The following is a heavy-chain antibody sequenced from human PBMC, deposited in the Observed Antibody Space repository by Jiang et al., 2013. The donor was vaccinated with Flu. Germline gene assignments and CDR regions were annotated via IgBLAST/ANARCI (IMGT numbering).Heavy chain of an antibody. CDR3: ARDRPANCSSTSCYPFHYHDMDL. D-gene: IGHD2-2*01. Sequence: KASGYILANYPMHWVRQAPDQRLEWMGRINAGNGNTKYSQKFQGRVTITRDTSANTAYMELSSLRFEDTAVYYCARDRPANCSSTSCYPFHYHDMDLWGQGTTVTVSS. V-gene: IGHV1-3*01. CDR2: INAGNGNT. CDR1: GYILANYP. J-gene: IGHJ6*02.